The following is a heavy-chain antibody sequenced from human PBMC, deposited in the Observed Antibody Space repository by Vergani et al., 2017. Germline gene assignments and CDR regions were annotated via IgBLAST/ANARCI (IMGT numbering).Heavy chain of an antibody. CDR2: IYYSGST. D-gene: IGHD3-3*01. CDR1: DFISNGHY. V-gene: IGHV4-59*06. CDR3: ARCDYDFCSGYYNWFYP. Sequence: QVQLQESGPGLVKPSETLSLICDVFDFISNGHYWGWIRQSPGKGLEWIGYIYYSGSTYYNPSLKSRVTISVDTSKNQFSLKLSSVTAADTAVYYCARCDYDFCSGYYNWFYPWGQGTLVTVSS. J-gene: IGHJ5*02.